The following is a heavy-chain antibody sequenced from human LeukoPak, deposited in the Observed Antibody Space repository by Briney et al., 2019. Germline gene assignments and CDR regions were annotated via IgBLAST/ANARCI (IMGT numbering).Heavy chain of an antibody. CDR3: ARGDDYYDSSGYYPPDY. J-gene: IGHJ4*02. Sequence: SETLSLTCAVSGGSISSGGYSWSWIRQPPGKGLEWIGYIYHSGSTYYNPSLKSRVTISVDRSKNQFSLKLNSVTAADTAVYYCARGDDYYDSSGYYPPDYWGQGTLVTVSS. CDR2: IYHSGST. CDR1: GGSISSGGYS. V-gene: IGHV4-30-2*01. D-gene: IGHD3-22*01.